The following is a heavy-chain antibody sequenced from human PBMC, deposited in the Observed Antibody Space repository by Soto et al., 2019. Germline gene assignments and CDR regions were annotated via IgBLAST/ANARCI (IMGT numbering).Heavy chain of an antibody. CDR3: AKGYSSWYLFDY. CDR1: GFTFSSYA. J-gene: IGHJ4*02. V-gene: IGHV3-23*01. Sequence: GVLRLSCAASGFTFSSYAMSWVRQAPGKGLEWVSAISGSGGSTYYADSVKGRFTISRDNSKNTLYLQMNSLRAEDTAVYYCAKGYSSWYLFDYWGQGTLVTVSS. CDR2: ISGSGGST. D-gene: IGHD6-13*01.